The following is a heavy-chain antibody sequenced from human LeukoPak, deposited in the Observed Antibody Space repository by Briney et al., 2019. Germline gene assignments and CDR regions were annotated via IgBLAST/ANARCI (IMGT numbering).Heavy chain of an antibody. D-gene: IGHD6-19*01. CDR2: IKTKTDGGTA. J-gene: IGHJ4*02. CDR1: GFIFSNAW. V-gene: IGHV3-15*01. Sequence: PGGSLRLSCAASGFIFSNAWMSWVRQAPGKGLEWVGRIKTKTDGGTADYAAPVKGRFTISRGDSKDTLYLQANSLKTEDTAVYYCTTEKGYSSSLTFDFWGQGTLVTVSS. CDR3: TTEKGYSSSLTFDF.